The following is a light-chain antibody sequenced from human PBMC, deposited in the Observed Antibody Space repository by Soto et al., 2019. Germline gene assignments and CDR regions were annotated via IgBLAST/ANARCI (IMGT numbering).Light chain of an antibody. CDR2: EVS. Sequence: QSALTQPPSASGSPGQSVTISCTGTSSDVGGYNYVSWYQQHPGKAPKLMIYEVSKRPSGVPDRFSGSKSGNTASLTVSGLRSEDEADYYCAARDDSLSGHWVFGGGTKLTVL. V-gene: IGLV2-8*01. J-gene: IGLJ3*02. CDR1: SSDVGGYNY. CDR3: AARDDSLSGHWV.